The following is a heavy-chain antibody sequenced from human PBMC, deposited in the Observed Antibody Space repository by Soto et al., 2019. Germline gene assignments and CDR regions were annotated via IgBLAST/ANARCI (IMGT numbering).Heavy chain of an antibody. CDR1: GFTFSSYG. J-gene: IGHJ4*02. Sequence: GGSLRLSCAASGFTFSSYGMHWVRQAPGKGLEWVAVIWYDGSNKYYADSVKGRFTISRDNSKNTLYLQMNSLRAEDTAVYYCARESLRVVVAATPPGYWGQGTLVTVSS. D-gene: IGHD2-15*01. CDR3: ARESLRVVVAATPPGY. CDR2: IWYDGSNK. V-gene: IGHV3-33*01.